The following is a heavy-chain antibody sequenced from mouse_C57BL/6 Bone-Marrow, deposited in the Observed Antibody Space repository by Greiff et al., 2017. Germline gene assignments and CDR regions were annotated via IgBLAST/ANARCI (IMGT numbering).Heavy chain of an antibody. CDR3: ARILSGFDD. Sequence: VQVVESGAELVRPGTSVKMSCKASGYTFTNYWIGWAKQRPGHGLEWIGDIYPGGGYTNYNEKFKGKATLTADKSSSTAYMQFSSLTSEDSAIYYCARILSGFDDWGQGTTLTVSS. CDR1: GYTFTNYW. CDR2: IYPGGGYT. J-gene: IGHJ2*01. D-gene: IGHD6-5*01. V-gene: IGHV1-63*01.